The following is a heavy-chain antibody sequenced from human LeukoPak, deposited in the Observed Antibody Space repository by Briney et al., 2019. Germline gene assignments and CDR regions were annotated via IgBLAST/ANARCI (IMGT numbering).Heavy chain of an antibody. CDR2: IIPIFGTA. Sequence: SVKVSCKASGGTFSSYAISWVRQAPGQGLEWMGGIIPIFGTANYAQKFQGRVTITADESTSTAYMELSSLRSEDTAVYYCATTSNYYGSGSSYNWFDPWGQGTLVTVPS. V-gene: IGHV1-69*01. J-gene: IGHJ5*02. CDR3: ATTSNYYGSGSSYNWFDP. D-gene: IGHD3-10*01. CDR1: GGTFSSYA.